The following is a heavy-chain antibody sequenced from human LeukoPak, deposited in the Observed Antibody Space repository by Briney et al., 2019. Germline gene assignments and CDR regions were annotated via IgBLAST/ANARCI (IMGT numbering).Heavy chain of an antibody. V-gene: IGHV4-59*01. J-gene: IGHJ4*02. CDR1: GGSISSYY. Sequence: ASETLSLTCTVSGGSISSYYWSWIRQPPGKGLKWIGNIYYRGYTTYSPSLRSRVTISVDTSKNLFSLKLDSVTAADTAVYYCARTMTVDTAMEDYWGQGTLVTVSS. CDR3: ARTMTVDTAMEDY. D-gene: IGHD5-18*01. CDR2: IYYRGYT.